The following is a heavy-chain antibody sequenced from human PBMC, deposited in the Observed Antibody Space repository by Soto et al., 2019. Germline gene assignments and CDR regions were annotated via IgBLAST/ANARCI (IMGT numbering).Heavy chain of an antibody. Sequence: SETLSLTCTVSGGSISSYYWSWIRQPPGKGLEWIGYIYYSGSTNYNPSLKSRVTISVDTSKNQFSLKLSSVTAADTAVYYCARAVRGSSWYAFDYRGQGTLVTVSS. CDR3: ARAVRGSSWYAFDY. D-gene: IGHD6-13*01. CDR1: GGSISSYY. V-gene: IGHV4-59*01. CDR2: IYYSGST. J-gene: IGHJ4*02.